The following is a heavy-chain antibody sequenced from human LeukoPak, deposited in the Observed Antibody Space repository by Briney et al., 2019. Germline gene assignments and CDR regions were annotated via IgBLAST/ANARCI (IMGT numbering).Heavy chain of an antibody. V-gene: IGHV4-4*07. J-gene: IGHJ4*02. CDR1: GGSISSYY. CDR3: ARVPRPYYDILTGYFAYYFDY. Sequence: SETLSLTCTVSGGSISSYYWSWIRQPAGKGLEWIGSIYYSGSTYYSPSLKSRVTISVDTSKNQFSLKLSSVTAADTAVYYCARVPRPYYDILTGYFAYYFDYWGQGTLVTVSS. D-gene: IGHD3-9*01. CDR2: IYYSGST.